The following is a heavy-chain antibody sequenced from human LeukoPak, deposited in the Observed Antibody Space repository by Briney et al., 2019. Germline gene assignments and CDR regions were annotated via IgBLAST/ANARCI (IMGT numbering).Heavy chain of an antibody. CDR3: ARDSRDYYYYYMDV. V-gene: IGHV1-18*01. CDR1: GCTFG. CDR2: ISGYNGNT. Sequence: ASVKVSCKASGCTFGISWVRQAPGQGLEWMGWISGYNGNTNYAQKLQGRVTMTTDTSTSTAYMELRSLRSDDTAVYYCARDSRDYYYYYMDVWGKGTTVTVSS. J-gene: IGHJ6*03.